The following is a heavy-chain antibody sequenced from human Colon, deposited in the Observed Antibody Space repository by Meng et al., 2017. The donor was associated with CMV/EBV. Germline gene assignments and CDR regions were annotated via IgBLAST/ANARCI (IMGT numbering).Heavy chain of an antibody. D-gene: IGHD3-22*01. CDR1: GGSFSGYY. J-gene: IGHJ4*02. V-gene: IGHV4-34*02. CDR3: ARVESSGYLVY. Sequence: QVQLQQWGAGLLKPSEXLSLTCAVYGGSFSGYYWSWLRQPPGKGLEWIGEISHSGDTNYNPSLKSRVTISVDTSKNQFSLRLRSVTASDTAVYYCARVESSGYLVYWSQGTLVTVSS. CDR2: ISHSGDT.